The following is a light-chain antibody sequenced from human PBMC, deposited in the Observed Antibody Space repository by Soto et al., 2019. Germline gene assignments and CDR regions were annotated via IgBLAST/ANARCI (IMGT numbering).Light chain of an antibody. J-gene: IGKJ1*01. CDR3: QQYGSSPKT. V-gene: IGKV3-20*01. CDR2: GAS. CDR1: QSLSSSY. Sequence: EIVLTQSPGTLSLSPGERATLSCRANQSLSSSYLAWYQQKPGQAPRLLIYGASSRATGIPDRFSGSGSGTDFTLTISRLEPEDFAVYYCQQYGSSPKTFGQGTKVDIK.